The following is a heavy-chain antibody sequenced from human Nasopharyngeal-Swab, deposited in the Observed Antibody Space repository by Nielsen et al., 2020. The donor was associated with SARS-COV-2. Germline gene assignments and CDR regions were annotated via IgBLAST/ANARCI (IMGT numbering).Heavy chain of an antibody. V-gene: IGHV3-23*01. CDR2: ISDSGDDT. CDR1: GFTFSISA. CDR3: AKLGDY. J-gene: IGHJ4*02. Sequence: GESLKISCAASGFTFSISAMSWVRQAPWKWLEWVSSISDSGDDTYYADSVKGRFSISRDNSKNTLDLQMNSLRAEDTAVYYCAKLGDYWGQGMLVTVSS.